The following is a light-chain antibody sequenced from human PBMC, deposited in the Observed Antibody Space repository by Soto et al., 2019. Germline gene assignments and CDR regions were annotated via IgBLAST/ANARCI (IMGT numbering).Light chain of an antibody. CDR2: GAS. CDR1: QSISSSF. Sequence: EIVLTQSPGTLSLSPGEGATLSCRASQSISSSFLAWFQQKPGQAPRLLIYGASSRATGIPDRFSGSGSGTDFALTISRLEPEDFAVYYCHQYGDSVWTFGQGTKVEIK. J-gene: IGKJ1*01. CDR3: HQYGDSVWT. V-gene: IGKV3-20*01.